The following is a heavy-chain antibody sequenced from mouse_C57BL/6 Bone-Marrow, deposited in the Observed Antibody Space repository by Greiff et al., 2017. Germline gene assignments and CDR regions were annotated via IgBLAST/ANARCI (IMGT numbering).Heavy chain of an antibody. D-gene: IGHD3-1*01. CDR2: IYPRSGNT. Sequence: QVQLQQSGAELARPGASVKLSCKASGYTFTSYGICWVKQRTGQGLEWIGEIYPRSGNTYYNEKFKGKATLTADKSSSTAYMELRSLTSEDSAVYFCARRGQGLYAMDYWGQGTSVTVSS. CDR1: GYTFTSYG. J-gene: IGHJ4*01. V-gene: IGHV1-81*01. CDR3: ARRGQGLYAMDY.